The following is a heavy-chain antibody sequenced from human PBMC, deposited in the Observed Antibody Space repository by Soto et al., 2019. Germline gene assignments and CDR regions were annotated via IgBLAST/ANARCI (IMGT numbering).Heavy chain of an antibody. D-gene: IGHD2-15*01. J-gene: IGHJ3*02. CDR3: ARIALLHDAFDI. CDR1: GFTFSDYY. V-gene: IGHV3-11*01. Sequence: KPGGSLRLSCAASGFTFSDYYMSWIRQAPGKGLEWVSYISSSGSTIYYADSVKGRFTISRDNARNSLYLQMNSLRAEDTAVYYCARIALLHDAFDIWGQGTMVTVSS. CDR2: ISSSGSTI.